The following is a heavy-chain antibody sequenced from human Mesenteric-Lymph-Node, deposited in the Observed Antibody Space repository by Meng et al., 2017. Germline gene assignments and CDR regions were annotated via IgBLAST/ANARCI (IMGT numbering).Heavy chain of an antibody. J-gene: IGHJ4*02. CDR3: ARVNGPAAPFDY. V-gene: IGHV1-2*02. D-gene: IGHD2-2*01. CDR1: GGTFSSYA. Sequence: ASVKVSCKASGGTFSSYAISWVRQAPGQGLEWMGWFDPNRGDTIYAQKFQGRVAMTSDTSVQTAYMELTSLTSDDTALYYCARVNGPAAPFDYWGQGTLVTVSS. CDR2: FDPNRGDT.